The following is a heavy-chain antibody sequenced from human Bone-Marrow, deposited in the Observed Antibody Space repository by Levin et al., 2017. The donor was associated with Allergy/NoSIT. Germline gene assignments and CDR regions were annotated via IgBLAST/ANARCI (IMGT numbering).Heavy chain of an antibody. J-gene: IGHJ4*02. V-gene: IGHV3-13*01. CDR3: ARSLGGSYVDF. D-gene: IGHD1-26*01. CDR2: IGIAGDT. CDR1: GFTLSSHG. Sequence: ETLSLTCAASGFTLSSHGMHWVRQAAGKGLEWVSTIGIAGDTYYPGSVRGRFTISREDAKNSLYLQMNSLKAGDTAVYYCARSLGGSYVDFWGQGTLVTVSS.